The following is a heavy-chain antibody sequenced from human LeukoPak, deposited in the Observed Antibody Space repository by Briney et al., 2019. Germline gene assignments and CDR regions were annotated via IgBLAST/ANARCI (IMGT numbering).Heavy chain of an antibody. V-gene: IGHV4-34*01. CDR3: ARGWYSRVYDYSFDY. Sequence: SETLSLTCAVYGGSFSGYYWSWIRQPPGKGLEWIGEINHSGSTNYNPSLKSRVTISVDTSKNQFSLKLSSVTAADTAVYYCARGWYSRVYDYSFDYWGQGTLVTVSS. CDR2: INHSGST. D-gene: IGHD5/OR15-5a*01. CDR1: GGSFSGYY. J-gene: IGHJ4*02.